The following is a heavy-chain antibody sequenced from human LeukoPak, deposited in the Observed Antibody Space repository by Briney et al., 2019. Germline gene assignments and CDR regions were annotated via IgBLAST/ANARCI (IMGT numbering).Heavy chain of an antibody. CDR1: GGSISSSYS. CDR3: ARYGSNYGSFHYSYYMDV. CDR2: IYYSGST. D-gene: IGHD4-23*01. J-gene: IGHJ6*03. Sequence: SETLSLTCTVSGGSISSSYSWGWIRQPPGKGLEWIGNIYYSGSTYYKSSLKSRVTISVATSKTQFSLKLSSVTAADTAFYYCARYGSNYGSFHYSYYMDVWGKGTTVTVSS. V-gene: IGHV4-39*01.